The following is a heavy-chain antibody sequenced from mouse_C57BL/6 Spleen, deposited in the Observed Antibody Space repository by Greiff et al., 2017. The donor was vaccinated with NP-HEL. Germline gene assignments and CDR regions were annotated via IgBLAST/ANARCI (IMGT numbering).Heavy chain of an antibody. CDR1: GFNIKDDY. CDR2: IDPENGDT. J-gene: IGHJ2*01. Sequence: SGAELVRPGASVKLSCTASGFNIKDDYMHWVKQRPEQGLEWIGWIDPENGDTEYASKFQGKATITADTSSNTAYLQLSSLTSEDTAVYYCTTGDGTHYFDYWGQGTTLTVSS. D-gene: IGHD2-1*01. V-gene: IGHV14-4*01. CDR3: TTGDGTHYFDY.